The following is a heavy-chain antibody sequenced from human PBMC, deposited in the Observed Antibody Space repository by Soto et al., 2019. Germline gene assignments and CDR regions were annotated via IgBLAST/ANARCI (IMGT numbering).Heavy chain of an antibody. CDR3: ATHSRETTTCCCED. D-gene: IGHD2-2*01. V-gene: IGHV3-23*01. Sequence: EVQLLESGGNLVQPGGPLRLSCAASGFTFSNYAMSWVRRAPGRGLEWVSGISGSAGSTYYADSVRGRFTISRDNSNNTLYLQMNTLRSDDTAVYYCATHSRETTTCCCEDWSQGTLVAVSS. CDR1: GFTFSNYA. CDR2: ISGSAGST. J-gene: IGHJ4*02.